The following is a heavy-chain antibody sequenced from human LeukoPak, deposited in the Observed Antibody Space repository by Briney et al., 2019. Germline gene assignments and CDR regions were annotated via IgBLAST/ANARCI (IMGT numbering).Heavy chain of an antibody. V-gene: IGHV4-61*02. D-gene: IGHD3-3*01. J-gene: IGHJ6*02. CDR1: GGSISSGSYY. CDR2: IYTSGST. CDR3: ARDSVFWSGYYTLGYYYYGMDV. Sequence: SETLSLTCTVSGGSISSGSYYWSWIRQPAGKGLEWIGRIYTSGSTNYNPSLKSRVTISVDTPKNQFSLKLSSVTAADTAVYYCARDSVFWSGYYTLGYYYYGMDVWGQGTTVTVSS.